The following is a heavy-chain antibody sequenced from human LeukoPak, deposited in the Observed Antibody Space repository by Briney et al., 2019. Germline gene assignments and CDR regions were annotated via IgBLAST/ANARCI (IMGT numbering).Heavy chain of an antibody. D-gene: IGHD4-17*01. CDR3: ATAKYDYGDPVGWFDP. J-gene: IGHJ5*02. CDR2: ISGSGGST. V-gene: IGHV3-23*01. Sequence: PGGSLRLSCAASGFTFSSYAMSWVRQAPGKGLEWVSAISGSGGSTYYADSVRGRFTISRDNSKNTLYLLMTSLRVEDTAVYYCATAKYDYGDPVGWFDPWGPGTLVTVSS. CDR1: GFTFSSYA.